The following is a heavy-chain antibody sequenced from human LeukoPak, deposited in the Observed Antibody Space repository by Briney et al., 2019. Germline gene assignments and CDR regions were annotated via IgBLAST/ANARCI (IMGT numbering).Heavy chain of an antibody. CDR2: ISTRSTYI. Sequence: GGSLRLSCAASGFTFSTYSMNWVRQAPGKGLEWVSCISTRSTYIYYADSVKGRFTISRDNAKNSLYLQMNSLRAEDTAVYYCASARGRSINDAFDIWGQGTMVTVSS. CDR3: ASARGRSINDAFDI. J-gene: IGHJ3*02. V-gene: IGHV3-21*01. D-gene: IGHD3-16*01. CDR1: GFTFSTYS.